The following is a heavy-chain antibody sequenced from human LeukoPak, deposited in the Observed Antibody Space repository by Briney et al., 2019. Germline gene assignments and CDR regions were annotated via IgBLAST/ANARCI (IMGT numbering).Heavy chain of an antibody. CDR2: INSDGTST. CDR1: GFTFSSSW. CDR3: ARVQYYGSGTYYSWFDP. Sequence: GGSLRLSCAASGFTFSSSWMHWVRQAPGKGRVGFSRINSDGTSTTYADSVKGRFTISRDNAKNTLYLQMNSLSAEDTAVYYCARVQYYGSGTYYSWFDPWGQGTLVAVSS. D-gene: IGHD3-10*01. J-gene: IGHJ5*02. V-gene: IGHV3-74*01.